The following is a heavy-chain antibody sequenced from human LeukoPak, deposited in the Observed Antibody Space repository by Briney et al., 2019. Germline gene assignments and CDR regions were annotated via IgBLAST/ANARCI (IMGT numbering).Heavy chain of an antibody. Sequence: PGGPLRLSCAASGFTFHNAWMSWVRQAPGKGLEWVGHIKSIADGGTTEYAAPVKGRFTISRDDSRHTLYLQMNSQKTEDTAIYYCTGQLLWGIFDPWGQGTLVTVSS. CDR1: GFTFHNAW. J-gene: IGHJ5*02. V-gene: IGHV3-15*01. CDR3: TGQLLWGIFDP. D-gene: IGHD3-10*01. CDR2: IKSIADGGTT.